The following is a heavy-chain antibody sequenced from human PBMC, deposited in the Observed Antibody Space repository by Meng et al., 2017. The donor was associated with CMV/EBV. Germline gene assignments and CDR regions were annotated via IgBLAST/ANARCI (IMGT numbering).Heavy chain of an antibody. D-gene: IGHD5-18*01. V-gene: IGHV3-33*01. CDR2: IRHDGSNK. CDR1: GFTFSSYG. Sequence: GESLKISCAASGFTFSSYGMHWVRQAPGKGLEWVAVIRHDGSNKYYADSVKGRFTISRDNSKNTLYLQMNSLRAEDTAVYYCARGQLWAHNWFDPWGQGTLVTVSS. CDR3: ARGQLWAHNWFDP. J-gene: IGHJ5*02.